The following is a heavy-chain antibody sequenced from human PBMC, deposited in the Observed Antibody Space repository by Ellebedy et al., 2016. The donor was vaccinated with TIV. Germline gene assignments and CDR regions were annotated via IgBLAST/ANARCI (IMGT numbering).Heavy chain of an antibody. V-gene: IGHV1-8*01. CDR3: VRGLGRDGYSWNWFDP. CDR1: GYTFTSYD. D-gene: IGHD5-24*01. CDR2: MNPNSGNT. J-gene: IGHJ5*02. Sequence: AASVKVSCKASGYTFTSYDINWVRQATGQGLEWMGWMNPNSGNTGYAQKFQGRVTMTRNTSISTTYMELSSLRSEDTAVYYCVRGLGRDGYSWNWFDPWGQGTLVTVSS.